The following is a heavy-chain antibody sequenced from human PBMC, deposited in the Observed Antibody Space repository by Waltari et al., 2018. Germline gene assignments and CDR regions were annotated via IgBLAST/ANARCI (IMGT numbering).Heavy chain of an antibody. J-gene: IGHJ6*02. CDR3: ARDIVGVVAATPSGFYYDDYGMDV. CDR1: GGSFSGYY. Sequence: QVQLQQWGAGLLKPSETLSLTCAVYGGSFSGYYWSWIRQPPGKGLEWIGAINHSGSTNENPSIRSRVTISVDTSKNQFAMKLGSVTAADTAVYYGARDIVGVVAATPSGFYYDDYGMDVWGQGTTVTVSS. CDR2: INHSGST. D-gene: IGHD2-15*01. V-gene: IGHV4-34*01.